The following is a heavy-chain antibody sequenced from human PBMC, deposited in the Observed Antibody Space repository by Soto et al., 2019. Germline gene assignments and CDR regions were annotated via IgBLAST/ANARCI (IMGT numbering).Heavy chain of an antibody. CDR1: GATISSSPYY. CDR3: ARLEGLATISYYFDF. V-gene: IGHV4-39*01. J-gene: IGHJ4*02. Sequence: PSETLSLTCTVSGATISSSPYYWGWIRQPPGKGLEWIASIYYRGNTYYNPSLQTRVTISLDKSKSQFSLKLNSVTAADSAVYFCARLEGLATISYYFDFWGQGALVTVSS. D-gene: IGHD3-9*01. CDR2: IYYRGNT.